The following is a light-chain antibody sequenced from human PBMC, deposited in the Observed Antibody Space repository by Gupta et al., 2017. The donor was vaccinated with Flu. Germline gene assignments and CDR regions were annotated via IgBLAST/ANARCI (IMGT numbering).Light chain of an antibody. CDR2: GAS. CDR3: KQYKNWPRT. V-gene: IGKV3-15*01. J-gene: IGKJ1*01. CDR1: QSVSSN. Sequence: DIVLTQSPATLSVSPRERATLSCRASQSVSSNLAWYQQKPGQAPRLLIYGASTRATGIPARFSGSGSGTEFTLKISSVQSEDVAVYYCKQYKNWPRTFGQGTKVEIK.